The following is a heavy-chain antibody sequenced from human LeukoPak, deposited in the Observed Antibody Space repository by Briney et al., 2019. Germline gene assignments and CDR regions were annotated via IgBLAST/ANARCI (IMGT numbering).Heavy chain of an antibody. D-gene: IGHD3-22*01. CDR2: ISGSGGST. CDR3: ARNSGEQYYYDSSGYYYFDY. Sequence: GGTLRLSCAASGFTFSSYGMSWVRQAPGKGLEWVSAISGSGGSTYYADSVKGRFTISRDNSKNTLYLQMNSLRAEDTAVYYCARNSGEQYYYDSSGYYYFDYWGQGTLVTVSS. CDR1: GFTFSSYG. J-gene: IGHJ4*02. V-gene: IGHV3-23*01.